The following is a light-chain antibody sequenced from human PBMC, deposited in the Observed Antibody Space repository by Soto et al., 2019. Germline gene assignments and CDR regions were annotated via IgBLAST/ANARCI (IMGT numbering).Light chain of an antibody. J-gene: IGKJ1*01. CDR1: QSIAGY. Sequence: DIQMTQSPSSLSASVGDRVTIACRASQSIAGYLNWYQQKPGKAPKLLIYAASSLQSGVPSRFSVGGSGTDLPLTISRLQPEDFATYYCQQSYSTPRTFGQGTKVEIK. V-gene: IGKV1-39*01. CDR2: AAS. CDR3: QQSYSTPRT.